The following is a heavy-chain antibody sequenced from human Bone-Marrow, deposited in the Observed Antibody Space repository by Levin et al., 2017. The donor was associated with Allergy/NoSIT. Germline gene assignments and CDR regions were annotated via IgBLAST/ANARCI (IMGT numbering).Heavy chain of an antibody. Sequence: SGPTLVKPTQTLTLTCTFSGFSLSTSGVGVGWIRPPPGKALEWLALIYWDDDKRYSPSLKSRLTITKDTSKNQVVLTMTNMDPVDTATYYCAHRGSDYDVGTYFDSWGQGTLVTVSS. J-gene: IGHJ4*02. V-gene: IGHV2-5*02. CDR3: AHRGSDYDVGTYFDS. D-gene: IGHD5-12*01. CDR1: GFSLSTSGVG. CDR2: IYWDDDK.